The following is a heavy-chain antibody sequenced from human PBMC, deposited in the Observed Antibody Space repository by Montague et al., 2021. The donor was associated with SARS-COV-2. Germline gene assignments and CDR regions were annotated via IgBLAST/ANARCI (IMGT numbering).Heavy chain of an antibody. CDR1: GFTFDDYG. Sequence: SLRLSCAVSGFTFDDYGMSWVRQVPGKGLEWVSGISRSGDRTAYGDSVKGRFSISRDNAKNTLYLQMNSLRVEDTAFYHCSRGGGMIRGVVDFGGQGILVSVS. CDR3: SRGGGMIRGVVDF. D-gene: IGHD3-10*01. J-gene: IGHJ4*02. CDR2: ISRSGDRT. V-gene: IGHV3-20*01.